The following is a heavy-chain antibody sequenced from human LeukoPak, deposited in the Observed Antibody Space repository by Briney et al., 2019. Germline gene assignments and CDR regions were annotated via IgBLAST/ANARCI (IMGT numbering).Heavy chain of an antibody. Sequence: ASVKVSCKASRYTFTSYDIFWVRQATGQGLEWMGCMNPNSGNTAYAQKFQGRVTMTRNTSIDTAYMELSSLRSEDTAVYYCARGQLWLLGYWGQGTLVTVSS. D-gene: IGHD5-18*01. CDR1: RYTFTSYD. CDR2: MNPNSGNT. V-gene: IGHV1-8*01. J-gene: IGHJ4*02. CDR3: ARGQLWLLGY.